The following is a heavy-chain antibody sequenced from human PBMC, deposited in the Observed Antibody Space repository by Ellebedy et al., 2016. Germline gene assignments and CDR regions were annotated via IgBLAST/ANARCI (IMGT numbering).Heavy chain of an antibody. CDR2: VNIDGSST. J-gene: IGHJ4*02. CDR3: ASPKRGGFFDY. CDR1: GLTFSSSW. V-gene: IGHV3-74*01. Sequence: GESLKISCAASGLTFSSSWMHWVRQAPGKGLVWVSRVNIDGSSTNYADSVKGRFTISRDTAKNTVYLQMSSLSAEDTAVYYCASPKRGGFFDYWGQGALVTVSS. D-gene: IGHD6-25*01.